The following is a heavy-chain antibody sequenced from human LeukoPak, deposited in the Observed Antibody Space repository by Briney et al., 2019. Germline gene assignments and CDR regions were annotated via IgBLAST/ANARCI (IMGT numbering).Heavy chain of an antibody. CDR1: GYTCTSYG. V-gene: IGHV1-18*01. D-gene: IGHD2-2*01. CDR3: ARDQVVPASYYFDS. CDR2: ISAYNGNT. J-gene: IGHJ4*02. Sequence: GASVKVSFKSAGYTCTSYGISWVRQAPGQGLEWMGWISAYNGNTDNAQKLQGRVTMTTDTSTSTAYMELSSLRSDETPGYYCARDQVVPASYYFDSWGQGALVTVSS.